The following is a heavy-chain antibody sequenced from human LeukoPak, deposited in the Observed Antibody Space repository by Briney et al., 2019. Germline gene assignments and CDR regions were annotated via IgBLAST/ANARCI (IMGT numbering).Heavy chain of an antibody. CDR2: ISSSSSYI. J-gene: IGHJ5*02. CDR3: ARDGRSGWSA. V-gene: IGHV3-21*01. D-gene: IGHD6-19*01. Sequence: GGSLRLSCAASGFTFSSYSMNWVRQAPGKGLEWVSAISSSSSYIDYADSVKGRFTISRDNAKNSLYLQMNSLRAEDTAVYYCARDGRSGWSAWGQGTVVTVSS. CDR1: GFTFSSYS.